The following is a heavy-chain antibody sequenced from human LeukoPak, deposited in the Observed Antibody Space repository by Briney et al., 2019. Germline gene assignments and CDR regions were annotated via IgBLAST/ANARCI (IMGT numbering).Heavy chain of an antibody. J-gene: IGHJ5*02. D-gene: IGHD3-22*01. CDR1: GFTFSSYS. Sequence: PGGSLRLSCAASGFTFSSYSMNWVRQAPGKGLEWVSSISSSSSYIYYADSVKGRFTISRDNAKNSLYLQMNSLRAEDTAVYYCARAGSGFFWFDPWGQGTLVTVSS. CDR2: ISSSSSYI. CDR3: ARAGSGFFWFDP. V-gene: IGHV3-21*04.